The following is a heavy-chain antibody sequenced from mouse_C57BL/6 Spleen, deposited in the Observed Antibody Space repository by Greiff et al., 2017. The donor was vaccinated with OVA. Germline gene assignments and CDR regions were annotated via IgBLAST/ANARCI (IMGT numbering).Heavy chain of an antibody. CDR1: GYAFSSYW. CDR2: IYPGDGDT. J-gene: IGHJ4*01. V-gene: IGHV1-80*01. Sequence: QVHVKQSGAELVKPGASVKISCKASGYAFSSYWMNWVKQRPGKGLEWIGQIYPGDGDTNYNGKFKGKATLTADKSSSTAYMQLSSLTSEDSAVYFCARTAQMDYWGQGTSVTVSS. D-gene: IGHD3-2*02. CDR3: ARTAQMDY.